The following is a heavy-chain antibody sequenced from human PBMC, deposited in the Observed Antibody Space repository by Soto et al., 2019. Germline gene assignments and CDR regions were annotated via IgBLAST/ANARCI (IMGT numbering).Heavy chain of an antibody. J-gene: IGHJ5*02. D-gene: IGHD1-26*01. Sequence: QVQLVQSGAEVKKPGALVKVSCKVSGYTLTELSMHWVRQAPGKGLEWMGGFDPEDGETIYAQKFQGRVTMTEDTSTDTAYMELSSLRSEDTAVYYCATDPIVGATGDEWFDPWGQGTLVTVSS. CDR2: FDPEDGET. CDR3: ATDPIVGATGDEWFDP. CDR1: GYTLTELS. V-gene: IGHV1-24*01.